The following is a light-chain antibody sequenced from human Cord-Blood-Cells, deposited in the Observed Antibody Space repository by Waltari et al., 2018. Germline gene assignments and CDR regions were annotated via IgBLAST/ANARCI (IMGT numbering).Light chain of an antibody. CDR3: LQDYNHPWT. Sequence: ALQMTQCPSSLSASVGDRVTITCRASQGIRNDLGWYQQKPGKAPKLMIYAASSLHREVPSRFSGSGSGTDFTLTISSLQPEDFATYYWLQDYNHPWTFGQGTKVEIK. CDR2: AAS. J-gene: IGKJ1*01. V-gene: IGKV1-6*01. CDR1: QGIRND.